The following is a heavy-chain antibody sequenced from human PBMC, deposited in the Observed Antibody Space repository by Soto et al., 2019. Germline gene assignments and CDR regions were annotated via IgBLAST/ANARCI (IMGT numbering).Heavy chain of an antibody. Sequence: GASVKVSCKASCYTFTSDGISWVRQAPGQGLEWMGWISAYNGNTNYAQKLQGRVTMTTDTSTSTAYMELRSLRSDDTAVYYCARDRCSGGSCPKDDFDYWGQGTLVTVSS. J-gene: IGHJ4*02. V-gene: IGHV1-18*04. CDR1: CYTFTSDG. CDR3: ARDRCSGGSCPKDDFDY. D-gene: IGHD2-15*01. CDR2: ISAYNGNT.